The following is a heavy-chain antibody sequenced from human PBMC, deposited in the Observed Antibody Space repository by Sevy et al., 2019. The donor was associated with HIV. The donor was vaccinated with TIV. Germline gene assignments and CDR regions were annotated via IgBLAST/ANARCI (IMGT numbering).Heavy chain of an antibody. Sequence: SETLSLTCAVYGGSFSGYYWSWIRHPPGKGLEWIGEINHSGSTNYNPSLKSRVTISVDTSKNQFSLKLSSVTAADTAVYYCARSGITIFGVVERGGWFDPWGQGTLVTVSS. CDR2: INHSGST. J-gene: IGHJ5*02. V-gene: IGHV4-34*01. D-gene: IGHD3-3*01. CDR3: ARSGITIFGVVERGGWFDP. CDR1: GGSFSGYY.